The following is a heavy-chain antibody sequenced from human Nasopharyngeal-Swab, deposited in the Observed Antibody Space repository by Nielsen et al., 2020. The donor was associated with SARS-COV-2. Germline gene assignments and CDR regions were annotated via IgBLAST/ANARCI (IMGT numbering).Heavy chain of an antibody. D-gene: IGHD3-22*01. CDR1: GFTFSSYA. CDR3: AKAQLYYDSSGYRD. CDR2: ISGGGGST. Sequence: GGSLRLSCAASGFTFSSYAMSWVRQAPGKGLEWVSAISGGGGSTYYADSVKGRFTISRDNSKNTLYLQMNSLRAEDPAVYYCAKAQLYYDSSGYRDWGQGTLVTVSS. J-gene: IGHJ4*02. V-gene: IGHV3-23*01.